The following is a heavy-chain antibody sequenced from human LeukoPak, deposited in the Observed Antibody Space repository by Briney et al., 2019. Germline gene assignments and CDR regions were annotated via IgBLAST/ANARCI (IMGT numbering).Heavy chain of an antibody. J-gene: IGHJ4*02. V-gene: IGHV3-48*03. CDR2: INERGTTM. D-gene: IGHD2-21*02. Sequence: GGCLRLSCAASGFTFSNYEMNWVRQAPGKGLEWVSYINERGTTMYYANSVKGRFTISRDNAKNSLYLQVNSLRAEDTAVYYCARELTHCGGDCHDYWGQGTLVTVSS. CDR3: ARELTHCGGDCHDY. CDR1: GFTFSNYE.